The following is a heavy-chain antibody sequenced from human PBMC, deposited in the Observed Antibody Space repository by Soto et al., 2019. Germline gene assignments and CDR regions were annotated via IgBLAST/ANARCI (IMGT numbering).Heavy chain of an antibody. J-gene: IGHJ3*02. V-gene: IGHV4-38-2*01. CDR2: IYHSGST. Sequence: NPSETLSLTCAVSGYSISSGYYWGWIRQPPGKGLEWIGSIYHSGSTYYNPSLKSRVTISVDTSKNQFSLKLSSVTAADTAVYYCARKEYYYDIWGQGTMVTVSS. CDR3: ARKEYYYDI. D-gene: IGHD3-10*01. CDR1: GYSISSGYY.